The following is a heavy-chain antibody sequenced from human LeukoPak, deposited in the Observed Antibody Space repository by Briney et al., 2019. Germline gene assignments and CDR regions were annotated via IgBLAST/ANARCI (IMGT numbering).Heavy chain of an antibody. V-gene: IGHV4-30-4*01. CDR3: ARDRVRQQLSS. J-gene: IGHJ5*02. D-gene: IGHD2-2*01. CDR1: GGSISSGDYY. Sequence: SETLSLTCTVSGGSISSGDYYWSWIRQPPGKGLEWIGYIYYSGSTYYNPSLKSRVTISVDTSKNQFSLKLSSVTAADTDVYYCARDRVRQQLSSWGQGTLVTVSS. CDR2: IYYSGST.